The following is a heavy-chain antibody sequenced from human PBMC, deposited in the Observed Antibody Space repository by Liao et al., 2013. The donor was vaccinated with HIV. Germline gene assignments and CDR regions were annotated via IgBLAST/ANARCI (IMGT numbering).Heavy chain of an antibody. J-gene: IGHJ5*02. V-gene: IGHV4-39*07. CDR2: VYYSGIP. CDR3: ARALPSKGGSGFFVAFDP. D-gene: IGHD2-21*01. CDR1: GDSITSIDYY. Sequence: QLQESGPGLVKPSETLSLTCTVSGDSITSIDYYWAWIRQPPGKGLEWIGYVYYSGIPYSTPSLTRRVTLSVDTSNNQFSLKLSSVTAADTAVYYCARALPSKGGSGFFVAFDPWGPGTLVTVSS.